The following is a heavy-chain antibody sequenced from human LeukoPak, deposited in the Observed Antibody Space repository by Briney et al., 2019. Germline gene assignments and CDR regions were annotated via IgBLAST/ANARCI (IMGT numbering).Heavy chain of an antibody. D-gene: IGHD6-13*01. CDR1: GFTLSNYA. V-gene: IGHV3-23*01. J-gene: IGHJ6*03. CDR3: AKDATPALGTVYMDV. Sequence: GGSLRLSCVASGFTLSNYAMNWVRQAPGKGLEWVSLIRAGDDGTYYADSVKGRFIISRDNSKNTVCLQMDSLRAEDTAVYYCAKDATPALGTVYMDVWGKGTTVTISS. CDR2: IRAGDDGT.